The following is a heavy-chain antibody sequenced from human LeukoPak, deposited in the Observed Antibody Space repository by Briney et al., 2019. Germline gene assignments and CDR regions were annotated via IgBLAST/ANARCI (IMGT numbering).Heavy chain of an antibody. CDR3: ARYDYGDHDAFDI. Sequence: SETLSLTCTVSGGSISSSSYYWGWIRQPPGKGLEWIGSMYYSGSTYYNPSLKSRVTISVDTSKNQFSLKLSSVTAADTAVYYCARYDYGDHDAFDIWGQGTMLTVSS. J-gene: IGHJ3*02. CDR1: GGSISSSSYY. D-gene: IGHD4-17*01. CDR2: MYYSGST. V-gene: IGHV4-39*01.